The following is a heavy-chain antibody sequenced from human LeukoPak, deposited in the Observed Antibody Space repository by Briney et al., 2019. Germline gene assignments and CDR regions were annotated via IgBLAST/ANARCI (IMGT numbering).Heavy chain of an antibody. J-gene: IGHJ4*02. CDR3: ARGITIDY. CDR1: GGSFSGYY. V-gene: IGHV4-34*01. CDR2: INHSGST. D-gene: IGHD3-10*01. Sequence: SETLSLTCAVYGGSFSGYYWSWIRQPPGKGLEWIGEINHSGSTNYNPSLKSRVTISVDTSKNQFSLKLSSVTAADTAVYYCARGITIDYWGQGTLVTVSS.